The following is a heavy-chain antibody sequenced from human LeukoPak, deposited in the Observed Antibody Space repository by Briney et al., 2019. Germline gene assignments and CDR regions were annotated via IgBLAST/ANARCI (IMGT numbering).Heavy chain of an antibody. J-gene: IGHJ6*02. Sequence: GGSLRLSCAASGFPVSSNYMSWVRQAPGKGLEWVSLIYSGGSAYYTDSVKGRFTISRDNSKNTLYLQMNSLRAEDTAVYYCARSRDGHNYYYYGMDVWGQGTTVTVSS. CDR3: ARSRDGHNYYYYGMDV. CDR2: IYSGGSA. CDR1: GFPVSSNY. V-gene: IGHV3-53*01. D-gene: IGHD5-24*01.